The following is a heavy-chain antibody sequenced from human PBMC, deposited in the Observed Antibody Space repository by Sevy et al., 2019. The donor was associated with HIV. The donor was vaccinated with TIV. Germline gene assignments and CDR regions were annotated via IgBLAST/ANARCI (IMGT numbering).Heavy chain of an antibody. CDR1: GGSFSGYY. V-gene: IGHV4-34*01. D-gene: IGHD2-2*01. CDR3: ARHCNSSRCSHAFDI. CDR2: INHSGGT. J-gene: IGHJ3*02. Sequence: SENLSLTCAVYGGSFSGYYWSWIRQPPGKGLEWVGEINHSGGTNYNPSLTSRVTISVDTSKNQFSLKLNSVTAADSAVYYCARHCNSSRCSHAFDIWGQGTVVTVSS.